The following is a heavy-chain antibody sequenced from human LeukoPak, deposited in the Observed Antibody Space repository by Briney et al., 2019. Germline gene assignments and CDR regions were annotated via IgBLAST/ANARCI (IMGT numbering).Heavy chain of an antibody. CDR2: IIPILGIA. J-gene: IGHJ5*02. Sequence: SVKVSCKASGGTFSSYAISWVRQAPGQGLEWMGRIIPILGIANYAQKFQGRVTITADKSTSTAYMELRSLRSDDTAVYYCARVSYTVVTPMGWLDPWGQGTLVTVSS. D-gene: IGHD4-23*01. V-gene: IGHV1-69*04. CDR3: ARVSYTVVTPMGWLDP. CDR1: GGTFSSYA.